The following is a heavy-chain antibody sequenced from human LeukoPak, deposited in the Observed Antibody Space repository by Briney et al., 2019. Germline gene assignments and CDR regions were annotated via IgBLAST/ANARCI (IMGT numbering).Heavy chain of an antibody. CDR2: INAGNGNT. D-gene: IGHD3-3*01. CDR3: ARGGGITIFGVVNLHFDY. Sequence: ASVKVSCTASGYTFTSYAMHWVRQAPGQRLEWMGWINAGNGNTKYSQKFQGRVTITRDTSASTAYMELSSLRSDDTAVYYCARGGGITIFGVVNLHFDYWGQGTLVTVSS. J-gene: IGHJ4*02. V-gene: IGHV1-3*01. CDR1: GYTFTSYA.